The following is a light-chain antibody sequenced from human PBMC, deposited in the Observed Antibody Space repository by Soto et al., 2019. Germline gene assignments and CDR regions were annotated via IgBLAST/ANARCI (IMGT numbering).Light chain of an antibody. CDR2: EVS. CDR3: SSYTSSNTVI. CDR1: SSDVGGYSY. V-gene: IGLV2-14*01. J-gene: IGLJ2*01. Sequence: QSALTQPASVSGSPGQSITISCNGTSSDVGGYSYVSWYQQHPGKGPKLMIYEVSNRPSGVSFRFSGSKSGNTASLTISGLQAEDEADYYCSSYTSSNTVIFGGGTKVTVL.